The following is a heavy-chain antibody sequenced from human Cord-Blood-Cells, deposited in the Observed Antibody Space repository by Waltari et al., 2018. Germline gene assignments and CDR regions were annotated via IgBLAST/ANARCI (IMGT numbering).Heavy chain of an antibody. CDR1: GYTLTELS. CDR3: ATVGGYCSGGSCYRAFDI. CDR2: FDPEDGET. J-gene: IGHJ3*02. V-gene: IGHV1-24*01. D-gene: IGHD2-15*01. Sequence: QVQLVQSGAEVKKPGASVKVSCKVSGYTLTELSMHWVRQAPGTGLDGMGGFDPEDGETIYAQKFQGRVTMTEDTSTDTAYMELGSLRSEDTAVYYCATVGGYCSGGSCYRAFDIWGQGTMVTVSS.